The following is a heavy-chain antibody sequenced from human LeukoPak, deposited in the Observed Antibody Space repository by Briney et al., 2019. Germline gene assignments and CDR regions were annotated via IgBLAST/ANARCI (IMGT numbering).Heavy chain of an antibody. CDR2: ISHSGST. J-gene: IGHJ6*04. CDR3: AREVVVVPRSSPNPIVDV. V-gene: IGHV4-61*01. D-gene: IGHD2-2*01. CDR1: GGSISSGTYY. Sequence: SETLSLTCTVSGGSISSGTYYWSWIRQTPGKGLEWIGYISHSGSTYYNPSLKSRVTISVDTSKNQFSLKLSSVTAADTAVYYCAREVVVVPRSSPNPIVDVWGKGTTVTVSS.